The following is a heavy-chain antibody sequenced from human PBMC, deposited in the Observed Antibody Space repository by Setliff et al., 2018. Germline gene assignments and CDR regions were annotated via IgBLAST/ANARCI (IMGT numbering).Heavy chain of an antibody. D-gene: IGHD1-1*01. J-gene: IGHJ5*02. V-gene: IGHV4-34*01. CDR3: ARGSTVIYDP. CDR1: GESFSNNY. CDR2: SNHGGST. Sequence: PSETLSLTCSVYGESFSNNYWSWIRQTPGKGLEWIGESNHGGSTGYHPSLKSRLTMSVDTSKNQFSLKMTSVTAADTAIYYCARGSTVIYDPWGQEQLVTVSS.